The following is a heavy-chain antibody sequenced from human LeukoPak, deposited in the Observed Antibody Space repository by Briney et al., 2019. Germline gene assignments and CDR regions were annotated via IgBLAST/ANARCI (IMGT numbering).Heavy chain of an antibody. CDR1: GGSISSGGYY. CDR2: IYYSGST. CDR3: ASRYCSSTSCYTGHGYYYYGMDV. D-gene: IGHD2-2*02. V-gene: IGHV4-31*03. J-gene: IGHJ6*02. Sequence: PSETLSLTCTVSGGSISSGGYYWSWIRQHPGKGLEWIGYIYYSGSTNYNPSLKSRVTISVDKSKNQFSLKLSSVTAADTAVYYCASRYCSSTSCYTGHGYYYYGMDVWGQGTTVTVSS.